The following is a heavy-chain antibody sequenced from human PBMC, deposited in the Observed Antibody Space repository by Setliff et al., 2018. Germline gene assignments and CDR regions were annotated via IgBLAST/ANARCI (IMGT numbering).Heavy chain of an antibody. Sequence: GESLKISCAASGFNFNIFAINWVRQAPGKGLEWLAVTSYDGKNNYYGDSVKGRFTISRDNSQNTVYLQMNALSGDDTALYFCARAQNIFAGNLDSWGQGTLVTV. CDR2: TSYDGKNN. V-gene: IGHV3-30*03. CDR1: GFNFNIFA. J-gene: IGHJ4*02. CDR3: ARAQNIFAGNLDS.